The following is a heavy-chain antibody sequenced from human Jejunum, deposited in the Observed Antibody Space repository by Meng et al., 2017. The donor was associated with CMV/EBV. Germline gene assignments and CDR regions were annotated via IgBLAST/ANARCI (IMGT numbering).Heavy chain of an antibody. CDR2: FYSSDTY. Sequence: LQGRAPRLVRHPESLASTLTVSGGPIHNYYWSWIRQSAGKGLEWIGRFYSSDTYNYHPSLNSRVTMSLDTSKNQFSLNLRSVTAADTAIYYCARGPGASTREGFDYWGLGTLVTVSS. CDR1: GGPIHNYY. D-gene: IGHD1-26*01. CDR3: ARGPGASTREGFDY. V-gene: IGHV4-4*07. J-gene: IGHJ4*02.